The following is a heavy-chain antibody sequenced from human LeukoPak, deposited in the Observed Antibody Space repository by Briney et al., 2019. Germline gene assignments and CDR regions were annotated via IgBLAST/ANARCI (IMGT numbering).Heavy chain of an antibody. V-gene: IGHV4-59*10. J-gene: IGHJ6*03. CDR2: IYTSGST. CDR3: ARGVYCSGDTCYYYYYYMDV. D-gene: IGHD2-15*01. CDR1: GGSFSGYY. Sequence: PSETLSLTCAVYGGSFSGYYWSWIRQPAGKGLEWIGRIYTSGSTNYNPSLKSRVTISLDRSKNQFSLRLSSVTAADTAVYYCARGVYCSGDTCYYYYYYMDVWGKGTTVTVSS.